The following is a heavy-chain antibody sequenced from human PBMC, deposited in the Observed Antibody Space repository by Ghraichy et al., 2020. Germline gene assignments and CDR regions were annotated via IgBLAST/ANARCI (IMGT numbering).Heavy chain of an antibody. CDR2: MNPDSGNT. Sequence: ASVKVSCKASGYTFSSHDINWVRQATGQGLEWMGWMNPDSGNTGYAQKFQGRVTMTRNTSITTAYIELSSLRSEDTAVYYCARVQVVGPTGYRYYYVMDVWGQGTTVTVSS. V-gene: IGHV1-8*01. J-gene: IGHJ6*02. CDR1: GYTFSSHD. CDR3: ARVQVVGPTGYRYYYVMDV. D-gene: IGHD1-26*01.